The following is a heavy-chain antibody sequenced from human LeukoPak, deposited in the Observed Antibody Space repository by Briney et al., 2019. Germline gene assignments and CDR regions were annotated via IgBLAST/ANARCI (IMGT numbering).Heavy chain of an antibody. CDR3: ARGSSGWYYDY. CDR2: INPGDSDT. J-gene: IGHJ4*02. Sequence: GESLKISCQASGYSFTSSWIGWARQMPGKGLEWMAIINPGDSDTRYSPSFQGQVTISADKSISTVYLQWGSLKASDTAMYYCARGSSGWYYDYWGQGTLVTVSS. CDR1: GYSFTSSW. D-gene: IGHD6-19*01. V-gene: IGHV5-51*01.